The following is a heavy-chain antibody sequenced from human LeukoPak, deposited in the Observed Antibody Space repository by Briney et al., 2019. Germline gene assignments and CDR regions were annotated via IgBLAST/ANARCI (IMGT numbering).Heavy chain of an antibody. Sequence: GASVKVSCKASGYTFTSYAMHWVRQAPGQRLEWMGWINAGNGNTKYSQKFQGRVTITRDTSASTAYMELSSLRSEDTAVYYCARSHPQRLGFDYWGQGTLVTVSS. V-gene: IGHV1-3*01. CDR2: INAGNGNT. CDR3: ARSHPQRLGFDY. CDR1: GYTFTSYA. J-gene: IGHJ4*02. D-gene: IGHD3-22*01.